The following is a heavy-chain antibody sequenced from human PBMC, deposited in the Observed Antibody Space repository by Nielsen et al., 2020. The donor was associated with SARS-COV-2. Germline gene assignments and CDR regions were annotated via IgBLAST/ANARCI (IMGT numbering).Heavy chain of an antibody. D-gene: IGHD6-19*01. V-gene: IGHV3-30*04. J-gene: IGHJ4*02. CDR1: GFTFSSYA. CDR3: ARGPSIAVAGIGLDF. Sequence: GGSLRLSCAASGFTFSSYAMHWVRQAPGKGLEWVAVISYDGSNKYYADSVKGRFTISRGNSKNTLYLQMNSLRTEDTAVYYCARGPSIAVAGIGLDFWGQGTLVTVSS. CDR2: ISYDGSNK.